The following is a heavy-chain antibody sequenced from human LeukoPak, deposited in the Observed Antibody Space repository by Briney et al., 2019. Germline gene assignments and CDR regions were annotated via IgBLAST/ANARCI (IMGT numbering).Heavy chain of an antibody. CDR3: VRLLAYNSGGEAFDH. J-gene: IGHJ4*02. CDR2: ILYDGSNK. D-gene: IGHD1-20*01. V-gene: IGHV3-30*04. CDR1: GFTSSSYA. Sequence: GGSLRLSCAASGFTSSSYAMYWVRQAPGKGLQWVATILYDGSNKYYADSVKGRFTISRDNSKNTLYLQMNSLRAEDTAVYYCVRLLAYNSGGEAFDHWGQGTLVTVSS.